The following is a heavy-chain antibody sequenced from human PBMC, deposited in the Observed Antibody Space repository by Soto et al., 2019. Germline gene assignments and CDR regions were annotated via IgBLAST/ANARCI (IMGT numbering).Heavy chain of an antibody. V-gene: IGHV3-7*05. Sequence: EVQLVESGGGLVQPGGSLRLSCAASGFTFGSYWMTWVRQAPGRGLEWVANIKQDGSAKYYLDSVKGRFTISRDNAKNSLYLQMNSLRDEDTAVYYCARDPSAYFDWTLDYWGQGTLVTVSS. J-gene: IGHJ4*02. D-gene: IGHD3-9*01. CDR1: GFTFGSYW. CDR2: IKQDGSAK. CDR3: ARDPSAYFDWTLDY.